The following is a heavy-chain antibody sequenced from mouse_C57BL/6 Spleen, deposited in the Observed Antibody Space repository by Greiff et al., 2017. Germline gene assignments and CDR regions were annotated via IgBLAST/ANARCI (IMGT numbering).Heavy chain of an antibody. V-gene: IGHV1-61*01. Sequence: VQLQQPGAELVRPGSSVKLSCKASGYTFTSYWMDWVKQRPGQGLEWIGNIYPSDSETHYNQKFKDKATLTVDKSSSTAYMQLSSLTSEDSAVYYCARSEATVVAYDYWGQGTTLTVSS. CDR2: IYPSDSET. D-gene: IGHD1-1*01. CDR1: GYTFTSYW. CDR3: ARSEATVVAYDY. J-gene: IGHJ2*01.